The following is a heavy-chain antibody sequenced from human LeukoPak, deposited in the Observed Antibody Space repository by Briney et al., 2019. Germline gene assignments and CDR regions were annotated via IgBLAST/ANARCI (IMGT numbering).Heavy chain of an antibody. CDR3: ATSTVTSQNSYHYIDV. V-gene: IGHV4-4*07. CDR1: GDSINIYC. D-gene: IGHD4-17*01. CDR2: IFTSGNT. J-gene: IGHJ6*03. Sequence: SETLSLTCTASGDSINIYCWSWIRQPAGKGLEWIGRIFTSGNTNYNPSLKSRLTLSVDKSKNQFSLKLNSVTAADTAMYYCATSTVTSQNSYHYIDVWGKGTTVTVSS.